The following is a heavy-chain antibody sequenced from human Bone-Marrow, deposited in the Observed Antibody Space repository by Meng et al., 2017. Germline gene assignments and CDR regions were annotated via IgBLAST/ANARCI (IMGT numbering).Heavy chain of an antibody. D-gene: IGHD3-22*01. CDR3: ARGYTYYYDSSGYYPDYYYYGMDV. J-gene: IGHJ6*02. CDR2: IYYSGST. V-gene: IGHV4-59*01. Sequence: GSLRLSCTVSGVSISSYYWSWIRQPPGKGLEWIGYIYYSGSTNYNPSLKSRVTISVDTSKNQFSLKLSSVTAADTAVYYCARGYTYYYDSSGYYPDYYYYGMDVWGQGTTVTVSS. CDR1: GVSISSYY.